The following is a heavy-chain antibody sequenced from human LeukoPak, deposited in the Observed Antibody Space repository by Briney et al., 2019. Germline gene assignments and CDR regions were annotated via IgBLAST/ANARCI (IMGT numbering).Heavy chain of an antibody. D-gene: IGHD4-23*01. Sequence: SETLSLTCTVSGGSISSYYWSWIRQPPGKGLEWIGYIYTSGSTNYNPSLKSRVTISVDTSKNQFSLKLGSVTAADTAVYYCARWASVGWFDPWGQGTLVTVSS. CDR2: IYTSGST. CDR1: GGSISSYY. CDR3: ARWASVGWFDP. V-gene: IGHV4-4*09. J-gene: IGHJ5*02.